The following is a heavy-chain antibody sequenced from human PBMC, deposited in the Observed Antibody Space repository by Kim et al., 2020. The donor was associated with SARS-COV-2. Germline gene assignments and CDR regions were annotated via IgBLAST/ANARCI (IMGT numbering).Heavy chain of an antibody. CDR3: ATDVVVVDVCDHWYF. CDR1: GFTFSSYS. J-gene: IGHJ2*01. CDR2: ISSSSGNI. V-gene: IGHV3-21*01. Sequence: GGSLRLSCAASGFTFSSYSMNWVRQAPGKGLEWVSSISSSSGNIYYADSVKGRFTISRDNAKNTLYLQMNSLRAEDTAVYYCATDVVVVDVCDHWYF. D-gene: IGHD3-10*02.